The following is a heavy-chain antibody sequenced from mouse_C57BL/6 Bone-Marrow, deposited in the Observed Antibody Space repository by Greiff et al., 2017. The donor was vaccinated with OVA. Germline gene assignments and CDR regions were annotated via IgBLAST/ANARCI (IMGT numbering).Heavy chain of an antibody. J-gene: IGHJ3*01. Sequence: QVQLQQSGAELVRPGASVKLSCKASGYTFTDYYINWVKQRPGQGLEWIARIYPGSGNTYYNEKFKGKATLTAEKSSSTAYMQLSSLTSEDSAVYFCARSYYDDTFAYWGQGTLVTVSA. CDR1: GYTFTDYY. D-gene: IGHD2-13*01. V-gene: IGHV1-76*01. CDR3: ARSYYDDTFAY. CDR2: IYPGSGNT.